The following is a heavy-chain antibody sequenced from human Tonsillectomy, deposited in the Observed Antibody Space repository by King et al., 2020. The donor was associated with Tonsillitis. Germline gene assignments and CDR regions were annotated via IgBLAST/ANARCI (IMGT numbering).Heavy chain of an antibody. CDR3: ARDRGYCSSTSCAFDY. CDR1: GFTFSSYA. CDR2: ISYDGSNK. V-gene: IGHV3-30*04. Sequence: VQLVESGGGVVQPGRSLRLSCAASGFTFSSYAMHWVRQAPGKGLEWGAVISYDGSNKYYAGSLKGRFTISRDNSKNTLNLQMNSLRAEDTAVYYCARDRGYCSSTSCAFDYWGQGTLVTVSS. J-gene: IGHJ4*02. D-gene: IGHD2-2*01.